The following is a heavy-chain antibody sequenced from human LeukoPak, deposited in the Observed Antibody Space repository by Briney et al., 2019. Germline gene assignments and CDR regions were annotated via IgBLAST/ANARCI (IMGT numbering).Heavy chain of an antibody. D-gene: IGHD3-16*02. J-gene: IGHJ5*02. CDR3: ARVKVWSRLGELSCEFDP. Sequence: PSETLSLTCTVSGGSISSSSYYWGWIRQPPGKGLEWIGSIYYSGSTYYNPSLKSRVTISVDTSKNQFSLKLSSVTAADTAVYYCARVKVWSRLGELSCEFDPWGQGTLVTVSS. CDR1: GGSISSSSYY. V-gene: IGHV4-39*07. CDR2: IYYSGST.